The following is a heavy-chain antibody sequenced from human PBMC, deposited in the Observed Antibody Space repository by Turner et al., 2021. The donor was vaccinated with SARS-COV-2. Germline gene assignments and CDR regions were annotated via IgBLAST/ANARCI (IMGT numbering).Heavy chain of an antibody. CDR3: ARHDRFLEETNWFDP. D-gene: IGHD3-3*01. J-gene: IGHJ5*02. CDR1: GGSISSSSYY. CDR2: IYYSGST. V-gene: IGHV4-39*01. Sequence: QLQLQESGPGLVKPSETLSLTCTVSGGSISSSSYYWGWIRQPPGKGLEWIGSIYYSGSTYYNPSLRSRVTISVNTSKNQFSLKLSSVTAADTAVYYCARHDRFLEETNWFDPWGQGTLVTVSS.